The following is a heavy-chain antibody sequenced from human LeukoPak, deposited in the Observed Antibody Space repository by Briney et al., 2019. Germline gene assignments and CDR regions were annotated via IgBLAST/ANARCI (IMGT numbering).Heavy chain of an antibody. D-gene: IGHD6-19*01. Sequence: PSETLSLTCIVSGGSISSYYWSWIRQPPGKGLEWIGYIYYSGSTTYTPSLKSRVTISLQTSKKQFSLKLSSVTAEDTAVYYCARSIVVAGIVSDYYYYAMDVWGQGTTVTVSS. V-gene: IGHV4-59*08. J-gene: IGHJ6*02. CDR3: ARSIVVAGIVSDYYYYAMDV. CDR1: GGSISSYY. CDR2: IYYSGST.